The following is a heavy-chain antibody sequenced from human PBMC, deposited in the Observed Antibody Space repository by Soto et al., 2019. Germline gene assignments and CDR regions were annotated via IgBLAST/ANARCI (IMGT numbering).Heavy chain of an antibody. CDR3: ARQNHGDYGQDAFDI. J-gene: IGHJ3*02. V-gene: IGHV4-59*01. D-gene: IGHD4-17*01. CDR2: IYYSGST. Sequence: SETLSLTCTVSGGSISSYYWSWIRQPPGKGLEWIGYIYYSGSTNYNPSLKSRVTISVDTSKNQFSLKLSSVTAADTAVYYCARQNHGDYGQDAFDIWGQGTMVTVSS. CDR1: GGSISSYY.